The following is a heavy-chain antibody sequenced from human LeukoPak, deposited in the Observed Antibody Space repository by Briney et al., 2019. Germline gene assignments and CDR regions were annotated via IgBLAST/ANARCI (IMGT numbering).Heavy chain of an antibody. J-gene: IGHJ4*02. CDR1: GGSFSGYY. CDR3: ARGRVALAYCGGDCYPFFDY. Sequence: SETLSLTCAVYGGSFSGYYWSWIRQPPGKGLEWIGEINHSGSTNYSPSLKSRVTISVDTSKNRFSLKLSSVTAADTAVYYCARGRVALAYCGGDCYPFFDYWGQGTLVTVSS. V-gene: IGHV4-34*01. CDR2: INHSGST. D-gene: IGHD2-21*02.